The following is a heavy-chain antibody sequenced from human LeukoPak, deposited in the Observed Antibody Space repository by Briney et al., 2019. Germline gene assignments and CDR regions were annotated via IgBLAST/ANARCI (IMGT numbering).Heavy chain of an antibody. Sequence: KPSETLSLTCTVSGDSVSSSSYFWGWIRQPPGKGLEWIGTIYYSGNTYYNPSLQSRVTISIDTSKNQFSLKLTSVTAADTAVYYCARVRVGATDYWGQGTLVTVSS. CDR3: ARVRVGATDY. V-gene: IGHV4-39*07. CDR1: GDSVSSSSYF. CDR2: IYYSGNT. D-gene: IGHD1-26*01. J-gene: IGHJ4*02.